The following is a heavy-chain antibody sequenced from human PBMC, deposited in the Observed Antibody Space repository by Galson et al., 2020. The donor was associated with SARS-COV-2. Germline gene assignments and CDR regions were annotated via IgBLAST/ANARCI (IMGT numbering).Heavy chain of an antibody. J-gene: IGHJ4*02. V-gene: IGHV2-5*02. CDR2: IYWDDDK. CDR1: GFSLSTGREG. CDR3: AYVWFTSRFIPAVY. D-gene: IGHD3-16*01. Sequence: SGPTLVKPTQTLTLTCNFSGFSLSTGREGVGWIRQTPGKSLEWLAFIYWDDDKRYSPSLKTRLTVTKDTSKNQVVLTMTNIETVDTATYFCAYVWFTSRFIPAVYWCQGGLVTVSS.